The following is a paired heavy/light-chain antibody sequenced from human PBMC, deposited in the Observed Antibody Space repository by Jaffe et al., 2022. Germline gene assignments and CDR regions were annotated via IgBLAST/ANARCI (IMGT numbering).Heavy chain of an antibody. V-gene: IGHV1-69-2*01. CDR2: VDPEDGET. CDR3: ATGHYYGSGSYRPFDF. J-gene: IGHJ4*02. Sequence: EVQLVQSGAEVKKTGATVKISCKVSGYTFTDYYMHWVQQAPGKGLEWMGLVDPEDGETIYAEKFQGRVTITADTSTDTAYMELSSLRSEDTAVYYCATGHYYGSGSYRPFDFWGQGTLVTVSS. D-gene: IGHD3-10*01. CDR1: GYTFTDYY.
Light chain of an antibody. Sequence: SYELTQPPSVSVSPGQTARITCSGDALPKQYAYWYQQKPGQAPVLVIYKDSERPSGIPERFSGSSSGTTVTLTISGVQAEDEADYYCQSADSSNTYVFGTGTKVTVL. CDR2: KDS. V-gene: IGLV3-25*03. CDR1: ALPKQY. CDR3: QSADSSNTYV. J-gene: IGLJ1*01.